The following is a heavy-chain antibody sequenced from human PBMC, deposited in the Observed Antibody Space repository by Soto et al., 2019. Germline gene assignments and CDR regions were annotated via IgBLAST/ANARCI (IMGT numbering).Heavy chain of an antibody. CDR1: GDSVSSNSAA. D-gene: IGHD6-6*01. CDR3: ARVGGIAARPGALYYYGMDV. J-gene: IGHJ6*02. V-gene: IGHV6-1*01. Sequence: SQTLSLTCAISGDSVSSNSAAWNWIRQSPSRGLEWLGRTYYRSKWYNDYAVSVKSRITINPDTSKNQFSLQLNSVTPEDTAVHYCARVGGIAARPGALYYYGMDVWGQGTTVTVSS. CDR2: TYYRSKWYN.